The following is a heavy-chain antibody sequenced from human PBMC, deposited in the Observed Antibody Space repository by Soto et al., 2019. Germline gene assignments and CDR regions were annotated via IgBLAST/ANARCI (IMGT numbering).Heavy chain of an antibody. Sequence: GGSLRLSCAASGFTFSSYAMSWVRQAPGKGLEWVSAISGSGGSTYYADSVKGRFTISRDNSKNTLYLQMNSLRAEDTAVYYCAKDRVSHYDFWSGYSEETPDAFDIWGQGTMVTVSS. V-gene: IGHV3-23*01. CDR1: GFTFSSYA. CDR2: ISGSGGST. CDR3: AKDRVSHYDFWSGYSEETPDAFDI. D-gene: IGHD3-3*01. J-gene: IGHJ3*02.